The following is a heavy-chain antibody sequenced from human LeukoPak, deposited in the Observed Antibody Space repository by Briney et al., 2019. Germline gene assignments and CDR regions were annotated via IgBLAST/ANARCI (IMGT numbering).Heavy chain of an antibody. J-gene: IGHJ5*02. Sequence: ASVKVSCKASGYTFTGYYMHWVRQAPGQGLEWMGWINPNSGGTNYAQKFQGRVTMTRDTSISTAYMELSRLRSDDTAVYYCARDLLWFGELYGGYNWFDPWGQGTLVTVSS. CDR2: INPNSGGT. V-gene: IGHV1-2*02. CDR3: ARDLLWFGELYGGYNWFDP. CDR1: GYTFTGYY. D-gene: IGHD3-10*01.